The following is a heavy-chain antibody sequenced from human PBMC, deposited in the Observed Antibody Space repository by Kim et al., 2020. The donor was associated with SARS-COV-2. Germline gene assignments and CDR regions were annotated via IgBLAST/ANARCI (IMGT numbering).Heavy chain of an antibody. D-gene: IGHD3-9*01. CDR1: GGSISSGGYY. CDR3: AVLYDILTGYYIFDY. Sequence: SETLSLTCTVSGGSISSGGYYWSWIRQHPGKGLEWIGYIYYSGSTYYNPSLKSRVTISVDTSKNQFSLKLSSVTAADTAVYYCAVLYDILTGYYIFDYWGQGTLVTVSS. J-gene: IGHJ4*02. V-gene: IGHV4-31*03. CDR2: IYYSGST.